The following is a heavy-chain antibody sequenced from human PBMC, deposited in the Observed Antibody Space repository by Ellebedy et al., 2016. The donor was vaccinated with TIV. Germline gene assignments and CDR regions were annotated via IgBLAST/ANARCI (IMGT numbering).Heavy chain of an antibody. D-gene: IGHD6-13*01. CDR2: IYTSGST. V-gene: IGHV4-4*07. CDR1: GGSISSYY. CDR3: ARDRAAGTLDP. Sequence: SETLSLXCTVSGGSISSYYWTWIRQSAGKGLGWIGRIYTSGSTNYNPSLKSRVTMSVDKSKNQISLKLSSVSAADTAIYYCARDRAAGTLDPWGQGTLVTVSS. J-gene: IGHJ5*02.